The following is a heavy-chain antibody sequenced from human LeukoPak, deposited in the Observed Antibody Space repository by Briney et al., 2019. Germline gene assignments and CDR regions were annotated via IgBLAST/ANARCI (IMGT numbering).Heavy chain of an antibody. J-gene: IGHJ4*02. Sequence: GGSLRLSCAASGFTFSSYGMHWVRQAPVKGLEWVAVISYDGSNKYYADSVKGRFTISRDNSKNTPYLQMNSLRAEDTAVYYCAKDPPLVDWGQGTLVTVSS. D-gene: IGHD2-15*01. CDR2: ISYDGSNK. CDR1: GFTFSSYG. V-gene: IGHV3-30*18. CDR3: AKDPPLVD.